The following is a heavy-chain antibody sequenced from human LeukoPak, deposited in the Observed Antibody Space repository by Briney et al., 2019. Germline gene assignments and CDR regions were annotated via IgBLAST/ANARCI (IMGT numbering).Heavy chain of an antibody. D-gene: IGHD5-18*01. CDR2: ISGSGGST. CDR3: AKGGGYSYGYYYFDY. CDR1: GFTFSSYA. V-gene: IGHV3-23*01. Sequence: GGSLRLSCAASGFTFSSYAMSWVRQAPGKGLEWVSGISGSGGSTNYADSVKGRFTISRDNSKNTLYLQMNSLRAEDTAVYYCAKGGGYSYGYYYFDYWGQGTLVTVSS. J-gene: IGHJ4*02.